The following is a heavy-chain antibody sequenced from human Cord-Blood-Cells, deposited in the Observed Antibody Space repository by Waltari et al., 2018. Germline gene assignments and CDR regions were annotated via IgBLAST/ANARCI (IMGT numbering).Heavy chain of an antibody. CDR1: GVTFSSYG. CDR3: AKLVVDYYDSSGYYETFDY. V-gene: IGHV3-30*18. Sequence: QVQLVESGGGVVQPGRSLRLSCAASGVTFSSYGMHWVRPAPGKGLEWVAVISYDGSNKYYADSVKGRFTISRDNSKNTLYLQMNSLRAEDTAVYYCAKLVVDYYDSSGYYETFDYWGQGTLVTVSS. D-gene: IGHD3-22*01. CDR2: ISYDGSNK. J-gene: IGHJ4*02.